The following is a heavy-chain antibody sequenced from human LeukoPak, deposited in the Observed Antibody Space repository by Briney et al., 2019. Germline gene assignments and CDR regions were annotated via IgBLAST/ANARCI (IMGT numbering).Heavy chain of an antibody. CDR2: IKQDGSEK. D-gene: IGHD3-10*01. CDR1: GFTFSSYW. V-gene: IGHV3-7*03. Sequence: PAGGSLRLSCAASGFTFSSYWMSWVRQAPGKGLEWVANIKQDGSEKYYVDSVKGRFTISRDNAKNSLYLQMNSLRAEDTALYHCARGDGSGETEFDYWGQGTLVTVSS. J-gene: IGHJ4*02. CDR3: ARGDGSGETEFDY.